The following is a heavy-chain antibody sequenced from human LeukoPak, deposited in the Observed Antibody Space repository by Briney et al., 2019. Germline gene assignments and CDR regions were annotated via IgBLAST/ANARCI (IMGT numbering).Heavy chain of an antibody. CDR3: ARDRPSHCSSTSCRYYMDV. Sequence: PGGSLRLSCAASGFTFSSYTMNWVRQAPGKGLQWVSSISSSNSYIHYADSVKGRFTISRDNAKNSLYLQMKSLRAEDTAVYYCARDRPSHCSSTSCRYYMDVWGKGTTVTVSS. J-gene: IGHJ6*03. CDR2: ISSSNSYI. CDR1: GFTFSSYT. D-gene: IGHD2-2*01. V-gene: IGHV3-21*01.